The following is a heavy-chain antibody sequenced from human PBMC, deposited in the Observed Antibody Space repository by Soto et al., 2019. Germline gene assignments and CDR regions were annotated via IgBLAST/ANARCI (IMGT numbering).Heavy chain of an antibody. CDR1: GFTFSSYW. D-gene: IGHD4-17*01. J-gene: IGHJ4*02. CDR2: INSDGSST. Sequence: PGGSLRLSCAASGFTFSSYWMHWVRQAPGKGLVWVSRINSDGSSTSYADSVKGRFTISRDNAKNTLYLQMNSLRAEDTAVYYCARERILTTVVTGFDYWGQGTLVTVSS. CDR3: ARERILTTVVTGFDY. V-gene: IGHV3-74*01.